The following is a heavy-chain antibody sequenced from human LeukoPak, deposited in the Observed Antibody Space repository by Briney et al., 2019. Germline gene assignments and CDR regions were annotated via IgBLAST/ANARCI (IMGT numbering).Heavy chain of an antibody. CDR3: ARGYGGNLPYYYYYMDV. J-gene: IGHJ6*03. D-gene: IGHD4-23*01. CDR1: GFTFSSYG. CDR2: IRFDGSNK. V-gene: IGHV3-30*02. Sequence: GGSLRLSCAASGFTFSSYGMHWVRQAPGKGLEWVAFIRFDGSNKYYADSVKGRFTISRDNSKNTLYLQMNSLRPEDTAVYYCARGYGGNLPYYYYYMDVWGKGTTVTVSS.